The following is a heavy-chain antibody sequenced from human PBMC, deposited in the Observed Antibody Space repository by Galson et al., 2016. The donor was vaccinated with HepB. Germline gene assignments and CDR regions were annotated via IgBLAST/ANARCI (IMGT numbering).Heavy chain of an antibody. V-gene: IGHV3-7*01. D-gene: IGHD6-19*01. CDR2: VNEDGSGT. CDR1: GFRFSAYW. J-gene: IGHJ3*02. Sequence: SLRLSCAASGFRFSAYWMAWVRQAPAKGLEYVANVNEDGSGTQYMDSAKGRFTISRDNAKNSVGLQMNSLRAEDTALYYCWSGYNSGIWGQGTRVTVFS. CDR3: WSGYNSGI.